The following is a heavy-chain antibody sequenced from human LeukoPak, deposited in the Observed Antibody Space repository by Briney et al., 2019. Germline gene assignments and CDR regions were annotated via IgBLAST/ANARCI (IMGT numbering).Heavy chain of an antibody. CDR3: ARVSLYSGYDTLDY. V-gene: IGHV4-34*01. D-gene: IGHD5-12*01. Sequence: SETLPLTCAVYGGSFSGYYWSWIRQPPGKGLEWIGEINHSGSTNYNPSLKSRVTISVDTSKNQFSLNVRSVTAADTARYYCARVSLYSGYDTLDYWGQGALVTVSS. J-gene: IGHJ4*02. CDR2: INHSGST. CDR1: GGSFSGYY.